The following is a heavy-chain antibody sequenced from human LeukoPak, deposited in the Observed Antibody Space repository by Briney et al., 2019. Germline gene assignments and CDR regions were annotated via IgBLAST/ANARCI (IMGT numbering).Heavy chain of an antibody. CDR2: IIPIFGTA. J-gene: IGHJ4*02. V-gene: IGHV1-69*13. CDR1: GGTFSSYA. Sequence: SVKVSCKASGGTFSSYAISWVRQTPGQGLEWMGGIIPIFGTANYAQKFQGRVTITADESTSTAYMELSSLRSEDTAVYYCAATAAAGTATLNYWGQGTLVTVSS. D-gene: IGHD6-13*01. CDR3: AATAAAGTATLNY.